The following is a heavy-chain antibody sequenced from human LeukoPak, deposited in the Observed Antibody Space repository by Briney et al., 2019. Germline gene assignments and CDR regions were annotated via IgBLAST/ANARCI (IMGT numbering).Heavy chain of an antibody. CDR1: GFTFSNYW. CDR2: IKRDGSEK. D-gene: IGHD2-15*01. CDR3: LAAAGH. V-gene: IGHV3-7*01. Sequence: PGGSLRLSCEASGFTFSNYWMNWVRQAPGKGLEWVANIKRDGSEKNYVDSVKGRFTISRDNAKNSLYLQMDSLRIEDTAIYYCLAAAGHWGRGTLITVSS. J-gene: IGHJ4*02.